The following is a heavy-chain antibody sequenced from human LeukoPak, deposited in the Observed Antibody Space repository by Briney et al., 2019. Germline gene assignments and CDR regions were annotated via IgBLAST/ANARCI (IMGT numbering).Heavy chain of an antibody. CDR3: ANHLVTVVTPEMDAFGI. CDR1: GYTFTGYY. CDR2: INPNSGGT. V-gene: IGHV1-2*02. Sequence: ASVKVSCKASGYTFTGYYMHWVRQAPGQGLEWMGWINPNSGGTNYAQKFQGRVTMTRDTSISTAYMELSRLRSDDTAVYYCANHLVTVVTPEMDAFGIWGQGTMVTVSS. D-gene: IGHD4-23*01. J-gene: IGHJ3*02.